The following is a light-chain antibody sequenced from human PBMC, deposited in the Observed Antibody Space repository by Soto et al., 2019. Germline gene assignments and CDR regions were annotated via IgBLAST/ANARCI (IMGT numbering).Light chain of an antibody. Sequence: SALTPPASVSVSPSQSITVSCTGSRNDVGNYNLVSWYQQSPGKAPKLLIYEDSKRPSGVSNRFSGSKSGDTASLTISGLQTEDEADYYCCSYTGATTAYVFGTGTKVTVL. CDR2: EDS. CDR3: CSYTGATTAYV. V-gene: IGLV2-23*01. CDR1: RNDVGNYNL. J-gene: IGLJ1*01.